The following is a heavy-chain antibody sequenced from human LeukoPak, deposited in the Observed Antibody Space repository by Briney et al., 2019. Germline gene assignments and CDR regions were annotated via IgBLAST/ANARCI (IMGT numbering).Heavy chain of an antibody. CDR2: IYTSGST. CDR3: ARGKGYSYGHADY. CDR1: GGSISSGSYY. Sequence: SETLSLTCTVSGGSISSGSYYWSWIRQPAGKGLKWIGRIYTSGSTNYNPSLKSRVTISVDTSKNQFSLKLSSVTAADTAVYYCARGKGYSYGHADYWGQGTLVTVSS. V-gene: IGHV4-61*02. J-gene: IGHJ4*02. D-gene: IGHD5-18*01.